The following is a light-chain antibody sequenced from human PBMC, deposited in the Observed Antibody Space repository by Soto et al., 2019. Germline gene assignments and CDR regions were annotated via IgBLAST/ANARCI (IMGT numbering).Light chain of an antibody. CDR2: SAS. Sequence: EIVLTQSPGTLSLSPGERATLSCRSSQTVNANFLAWYQQKPGQAPRLLIYSASSRATGIPARFSGSGSGTDFTLTISRLEPEDFAVYYCQQYSSYPRTFGQGTKVDIK. J-gene: IGKJ1*01. V-gene: IGKV3-20*01. CDR1: QTVNANF. CDR3: QQYSSYPRT.